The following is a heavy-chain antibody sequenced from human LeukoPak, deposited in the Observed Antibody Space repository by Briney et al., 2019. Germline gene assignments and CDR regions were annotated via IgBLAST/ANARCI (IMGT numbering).Heavy chain of an antibody. CDR1: GYTFTSYG. V-gene: IGHV1-69*13. D-gene: IGHD3-10*02. Sequence: SVKVSCKASGYTFTSYGISWVRQAPGQGFEWMGGIIPIFGTANYAQKFQGRVTITADESTSTAYMELSSLRSEDTAVYYCARGVVRGTYYFDYWGQGTLVTVSS. J-gene: IGHJ4*02. CDR2: IIPIFGTA. CDR3: ARGVVRGTYYFDY.